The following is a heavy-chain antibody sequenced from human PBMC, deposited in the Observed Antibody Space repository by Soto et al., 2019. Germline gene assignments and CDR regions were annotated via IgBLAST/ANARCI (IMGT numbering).Heavy chain of an antibody. CDR3: ARIRNARGSGWYYFDY. Sequence: SGPTLVNPTQTLTLTCTFSGFSLSTSGMCVSWIRQPPGKALEWLARIDWDDEKFYSTSLKTRLTISKDTSKNQVVLTMTNMDPVDTATYYCARIRNARGSGWYYFDYWGQGTLVTVSS. V-gene: IGHV2-70*17. D-gene: IGHD6-19*01. CDR2: IDWDDEK. CDR1: GFSLSTSGMC. J-gene: IGHJ4*02.